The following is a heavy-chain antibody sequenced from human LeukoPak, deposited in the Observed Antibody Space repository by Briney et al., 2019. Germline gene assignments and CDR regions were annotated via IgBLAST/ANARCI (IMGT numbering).Heavy chain of an antibody. D-gene: IGHD3-10*01. CDR1: GFTFSSYA. V-gene: IGHV3-23*01. J-gene: IGHJ4*02. CDR3: AKDLNYYPSSSFDY. CDR2: SSGSGGST. Sequence: PGGSLRLSCAASGFTFSSYAMSWVRQAPGKGLEGVSASSGSGGSTYYADSVKGRFTISRDNSKNTLYLQMNSLRAEDTAVYYCAKDLNYYPSSSFDYWGQGTLVTVSS.